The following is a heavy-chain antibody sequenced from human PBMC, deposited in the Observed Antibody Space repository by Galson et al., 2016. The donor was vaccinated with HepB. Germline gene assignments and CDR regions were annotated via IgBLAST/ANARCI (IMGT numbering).Heavy chain of an antibody. D-gene: IGHD1-14*01. J-gene: IGHJ6*02. CDR3: ARDAPRKVMDV. CDR2: FYNSGIS. V-gene: IGHV4-31*03. Sequence: TLSLTCNVSGGSISSGNYYWTWIRQHPGQGLEWIGHFYNSGISYYNPSLKNRADISVDTSKNQFFLKLSSVTVADTAVYYGARDAPRKVMDVWGQGTTVIVSS. CDR1: GGSISSGNYY.